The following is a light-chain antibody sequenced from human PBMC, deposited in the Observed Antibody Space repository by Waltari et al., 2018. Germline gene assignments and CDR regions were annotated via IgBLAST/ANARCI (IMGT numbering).Light chain of an antibody. J-gene: IGKJ1*01. CDR2: GAS. Sequence: IMLTQSPGTLSLSPGERATLSCRASHSISRYLAWYPQKPGQAPRLLIYGASTRATGIPDRFSGSGSGTDFSLTISGLEPEDSAVYYCQHHFRLPATFGQGTKVEIK. CDR3: QHHFRLPAT. CDR1: HSISRY. V-gene: IGKV3-20*01.